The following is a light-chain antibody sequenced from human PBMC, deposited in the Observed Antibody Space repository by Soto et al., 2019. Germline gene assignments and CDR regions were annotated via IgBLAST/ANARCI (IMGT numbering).Light chain of an antibody. Sequence: QSALTQPASVSGSPRQSITISCTGTSSDVGGYNYVSWYQQHPGKVPKLMIYDVSNRPSGVSNRFSGSKSGNTASLTISGLQAEDEADYYCSSYSSNSPPVVFGGGTKVTVL. CDR3: SSYSSNSPPVV. CDR1: SSDVGGYNY. V-gene: IGLV2-14*01. CDR2: DVS. J-gene: IGLJ2*01.